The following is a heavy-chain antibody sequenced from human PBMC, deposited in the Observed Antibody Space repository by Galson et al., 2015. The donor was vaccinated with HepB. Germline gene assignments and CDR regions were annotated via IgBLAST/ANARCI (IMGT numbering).Heavy chain of an antibody. CDR3: AKTGCGGDCYPRDWYFDL. CDR2: ISGSGGST. D-gene: IGHD2-21*02. CDR1: GFNFSSYA. V-gene: IGHV3-23*01. J-gene: IGHJ2*01. Sequence: SLRLSCAASGFNFSSYAMSWVRQAPGKGLEWVSAISGSGGSTYYADSVKGRFTISRDNSKNTLYLQMNSLRAEDTAVYYCAKTGCGGDCYPRDWYFDLWGRGTLVTVSS.